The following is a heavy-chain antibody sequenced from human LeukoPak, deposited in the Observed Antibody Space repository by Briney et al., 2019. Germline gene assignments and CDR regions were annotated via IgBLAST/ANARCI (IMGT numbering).Heavy chain of an antibody. CDR3: ARMYYGSGSGGLFDY. D-gene: IGHD3-10*01. CDR2: IYYSGST. V-gene: IGHV4-59*01. CDR1: GGFISSYY. Sequence: SETLSLTCTVSGGFISSYYWSWIRQPPGKGLEWIGYIYYSGSTNYNPSLKSRVTISVDTSKNQFSLKLSSVTAADTAVYYCARMYYGSGSGGLFDYWAREPWSPSPQ. J-gene: IGHJ4*02.